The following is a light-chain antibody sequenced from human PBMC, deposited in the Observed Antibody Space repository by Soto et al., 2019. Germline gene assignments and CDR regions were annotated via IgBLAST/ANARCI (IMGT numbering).Light chain of an antibody. J-gene: IGLJ3*02. CDR1: SSNIGAGYD. CDR2: GNS. Sequence: QSVLTQPPSVSGAPGQRVTISCTESSSNIGAGYDVHWYQQLPGTAPKLLIYGNSHRPSGVPDRFSGSKSGNSASLAITGLQAEDEADYYCQSYDSSRSGWVFGGGTKLTVL. V-gene: IGLV1-40*01. CDR3: QSYDSSRSGWV.